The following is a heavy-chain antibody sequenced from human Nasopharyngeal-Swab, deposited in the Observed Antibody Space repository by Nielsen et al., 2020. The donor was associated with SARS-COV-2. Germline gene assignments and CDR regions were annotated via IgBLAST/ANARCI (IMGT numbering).Heavy chain of an antibody. CDR1: RFTFSRWP. D-gene: IGHD2-15*01. CDR2: ISSDGSDK. V-gene: IGHV3-30*03. Sequence: GESLKISCVASRFTFSRWPMHWVRQAPGKGLEWVTVISSDGSDKQYVDSVKGRFTISRDNSKNTLYLQVKSLRADYTGVYYCASLRADTPDFAYLGQGTLVTVSS. J-gene: IGHJ4*02. CDR3: ASLRADTPDFAY.